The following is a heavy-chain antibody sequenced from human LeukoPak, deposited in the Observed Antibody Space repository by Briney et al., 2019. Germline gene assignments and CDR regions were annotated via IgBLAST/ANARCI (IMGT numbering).Heavy chain of an antibody. CDR2: ISAYNGDT. J-gene: IGHJ6*03. D-gene: IGHD3-9*01. CDR3: AREGVRDPEYYDILTGYYVYYMDV. V-gene: IGHV1-18*01. CDR1: GYTFTRHG. Sequence: RASVKVSCKASGYTFTRHGISWVRQAPGQGLEWMGWISAYNGDTKYAQNFQRRVTITTDTSTTTAYMELRSLRSDDTAVYYCAREGVRDPEYYDILTGYYVYYMDVWGKGTTVTVSS.